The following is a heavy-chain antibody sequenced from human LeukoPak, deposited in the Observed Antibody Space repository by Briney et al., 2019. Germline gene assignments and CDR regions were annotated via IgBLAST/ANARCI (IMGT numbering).Heavy chain of an antibody. V-gene: IGHV3-48*02. D-gene: IGHD6-19*01. CDR2: ISSTSITK. J-gene: IGHJ4*02. Sequence: TGGSLRLSCAASGFTFSNYNMNWVRQAPGKGLEWVSYISSTSITKNYTDSVKGRFTVSRDSAKNSLFLQMNSLRDEDTAVYYCARGMEGSGWYVDNWGQGTLVTVSS. CDR3: ARGMEGSGWYVDN. CDR1: GFTFSNYN.